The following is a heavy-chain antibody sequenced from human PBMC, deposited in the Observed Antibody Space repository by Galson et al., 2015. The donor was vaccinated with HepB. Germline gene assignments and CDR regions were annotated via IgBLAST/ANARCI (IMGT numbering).Heavy chain of an antibody. CDR1: GYTFPSYG. J-gene: IGHJ3*02. V-gene: IGHV1-18*04. CDR2: ISAYNGNT. CDR3: ARDVVYSPLWFGETEDDDFDI. Sequence: SVKVSCKASGYTFPSYGISWVRQAPGQGLEWMGWISAYNGNTNYAQKLQGRVTITTDTSTSTAYMELRSLSSDDTAVYYCARDVVYSPLWFGETEDDDFDIWGQGTMVTVSS. D-gene: IGHD3-10*01.